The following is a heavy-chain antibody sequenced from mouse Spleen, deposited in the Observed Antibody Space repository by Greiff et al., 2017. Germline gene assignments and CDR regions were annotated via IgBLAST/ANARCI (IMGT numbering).Heavy chain of an antibody. CDR3: ARARTEYYFDY. CDR2: ISYGGSN. D-gene: IGHD4-1*01. Sequence: EVQLQQSGPGLVKPSQSLSLTCSVTGYSFTSGYYWYWIRQFPGNLLEWMGIISYGGSNNYYPSLKNRITITRDTSKNQFFLKLNSVTTEDTATYYCARARTEYYFDYWGQGTTLTVSA. CDR1: GYSFTSGYY. J-gene: IGHJ2*01. V-gene: IGHV3-6*01.